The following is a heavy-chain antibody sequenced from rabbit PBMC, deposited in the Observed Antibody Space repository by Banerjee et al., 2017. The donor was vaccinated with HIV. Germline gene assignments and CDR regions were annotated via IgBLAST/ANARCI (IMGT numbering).Heavy chain of an antibody. D-gene: IGHD4-1*01. J-gene: IGHJ4*01. Sequence: QSLEESGGDLVKPGASLTLTCKASGFSFSSGYDMSWVRQAPGKGLEWIGYIYRSGSTYYASWAKGRFTISKTSSTTMTLQMTSLTAADTATYFCARRGSDWADDLWGPGTLVTVS. CDR2: IYRSGST. CDR1: GFSFSSGYD. V-gene: IGHV1S40*01. CDR3: ARRGSDWADDL.